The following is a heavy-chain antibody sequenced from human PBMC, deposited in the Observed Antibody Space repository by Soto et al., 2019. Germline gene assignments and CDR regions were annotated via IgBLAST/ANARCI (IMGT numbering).Heavy chain of an antibody. CDR2: MNANNGNT. V-gene: IGHV1-8*02. J-gene: IGHJ3*02. D-gene: IGHD2-2*01. Sequence: ASVKVSCKASGYTFTSYGISWVRQAPGQGLEWMGWMNANNGNTGYAQKFQGRVTMTTNTSISTAYMELSSLRSEDTAVYYCAIKEVVPAANDAFDIWGQGTMVTVSS. CDR3: AIKEVVPAANDAFDI. CDR1: GYTFTSYG.